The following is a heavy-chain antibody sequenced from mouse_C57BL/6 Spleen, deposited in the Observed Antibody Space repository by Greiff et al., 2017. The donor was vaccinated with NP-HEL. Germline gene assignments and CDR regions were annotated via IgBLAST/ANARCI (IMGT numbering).Heavy chain of an antibody. V-gene: IGHV1-26*01. J-gene: IGHJ4*01. CDR1: GYTFTDYY. D-gene: IGHD1-1*01. CDR2: INPNNGGT. Sequence: VQLQQSGPELVKPGASVKISCKASGYTFTDYYMNWVKQSHGKSLEWIGDINPNNGGTSYNQKFKGKATLTVDKSSSTAYMELRSLTSEDSAVYYCARIGSSYVEAMDYWGQGTSVTVSS. CDR3: ARIGSSYVEAMDY.